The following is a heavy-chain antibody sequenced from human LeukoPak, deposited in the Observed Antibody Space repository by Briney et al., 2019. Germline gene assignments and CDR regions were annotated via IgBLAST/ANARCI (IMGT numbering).Heavy chain of an antibody. D-gene: IGHD2-8*01. CDR3: ARDEWWNQFHYHGMDV. CDR1: GFTFGDYA. J-gene: IGHJ6*02. Sequence: GGSLRLSCAASGFTFGDYAMSWVRQAPGKGLEWVSAISKIGGEKFYADSVKGRFTISRDNSKNTLSLQMDSLRADDTALCYCARDEWWNQFHYHGMDVWGQGTTVTVSS. CDR2: ISKIGGEK. V-gene: IGHV3-23*01.